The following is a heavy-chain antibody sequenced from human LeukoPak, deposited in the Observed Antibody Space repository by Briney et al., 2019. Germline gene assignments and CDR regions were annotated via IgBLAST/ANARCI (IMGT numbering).Heavy chain of an antibody. D-gene: IGHD2-21*01. Sequence: GGSLRLSCAASGFTFSSYWMSWVRQAPGKGLEWVSVIYSGGSTYYADSVKGRFTISRDNSKNTLYLQMNSLRAEDTAVYYCARGIAGIFNDWGQGTLVTVSS. J-gene: IGHJ4*02. CDR3: ARGIAGIFND. V-gene: IGHV3-66*01. CDR2: IYSGGST. CDR1: GFTFSSYW.